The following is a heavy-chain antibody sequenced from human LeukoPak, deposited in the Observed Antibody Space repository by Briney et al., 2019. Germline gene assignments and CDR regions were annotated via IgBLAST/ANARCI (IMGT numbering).Heavy chain of an antibody. D-gene: IGHD3-3*01. V-gene: IGHV4-31*03. CDR1: GGSVNSGGHY. CDR2: INYSGST. Sequence: SQTLSLTCTVSGGSVNSGGHYWSWIRQHPGKGLEWIGYINYSGSTYYNPSLKSRVTISIDTSQNQFSLKLSSVTAADTAVYYCARDEAIFGAGYYYGMDVWGQGTTVTVSS. J-gene: IGHJ6*02. CDR3: ARDEAIFGAGYYYGMDV.